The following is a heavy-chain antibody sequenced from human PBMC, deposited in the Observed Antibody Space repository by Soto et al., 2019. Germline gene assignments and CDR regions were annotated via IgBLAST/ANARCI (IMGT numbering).Heavy chain of an antibody. CDR3: ARDPYGNMDRGLDV. CDR1: GFSVSDNF. V-gene: IGHV3-53*01. J-gene: IGHJ6*02. CDR2: IYSGGST. D-gene: IGHD2-8*01. Sequence: GGSLRLSCAASGFSVSDNFMNWVRQAPGRGLEWVFIIYSGGSTYYAASVRGRFTISRDNSKNTLYLQMNSLRAEDTAVYYCARDPYGNMDRGLDVWGQGTSVTVSS.